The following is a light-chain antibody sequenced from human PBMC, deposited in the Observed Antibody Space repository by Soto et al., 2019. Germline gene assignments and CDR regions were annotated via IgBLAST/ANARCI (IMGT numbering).Light chain of an antibody. V-gene: IGKV3-20*01. CDR1: QSVSSNY. CDR3: QQYGSSPLT. CDR2: GAS. Sequence: EIVLTQSPGTLSLSPGERATLSCRASQSVSSNYLAWYHQKPGQAPRLLIHGASRRAYGIPDRFSGSGSGRDFTLSISRLEPEEFAVYYCQQYGSSPLTFGGGTKVEIK. J-gene: IGKJ4*01.